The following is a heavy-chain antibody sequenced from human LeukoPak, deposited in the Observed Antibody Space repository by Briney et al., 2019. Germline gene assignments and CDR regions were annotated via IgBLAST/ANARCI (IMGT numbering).Heavy chain of an antibody. D-gene: IGHD3-22*01. J-gene: IGHJ5*02. CDR1: GGSISSGDYY. V-gene: IGHV4-30-4*01. Sequence: SETLSLTCTVYGGSISSGDYYWSWIRQPPGKGLEWIGYTYYSGSTYYNPSLKNRVSISVDTSKNQFSLNLSSVTAADTAVYYCARPYYYDSRIDPWGQGTLVTVSS. CDR2: TYYSGST. CDR3: ARPYYYDSRIDP.